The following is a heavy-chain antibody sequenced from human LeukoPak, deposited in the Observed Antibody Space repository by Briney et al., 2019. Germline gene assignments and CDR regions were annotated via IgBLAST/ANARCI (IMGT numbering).Heavy chain of an antibody. CDR1: GFTFSSYA. CDR2: ISSNGGST. Sequence: PGGSLRLSCAASGFTFSSYAMHWVRQAPGKGLEYVSAISSNGGSTYYANSVKGRFTISRDNSKNTLYLQMGSLRAEDMAVYYCAGTVDTAMVPMDVWGKGNPGHRLL. CDR3: AGTVDTAMVPMDV. V-gene: IGHV3-64*01. D-gene: IGHD5-18*01. J-gene: IGHJ6*03.